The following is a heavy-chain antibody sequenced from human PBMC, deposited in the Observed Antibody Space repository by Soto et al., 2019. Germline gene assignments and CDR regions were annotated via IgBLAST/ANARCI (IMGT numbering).Heavy chain of an antibody. CDR1: GYTFTRYP. CDR2: INHDNGNT. D-gene: IGHD2-15*01. J-gene: IGHJ5*02. Sequence: QVQLVQSGAEVKKPGASVKISCKASGYTFTRYPMNWVRQAPGQRLEWMGWINHDNGNTKSSQKFQDRVIITRDASASTAYMDLSSLRSEDTAVYYCARGIATGQLDPWGQGTLVTVSS. V-gene: IGHV1-3*01. CDR3: ARGIATGQLDP.